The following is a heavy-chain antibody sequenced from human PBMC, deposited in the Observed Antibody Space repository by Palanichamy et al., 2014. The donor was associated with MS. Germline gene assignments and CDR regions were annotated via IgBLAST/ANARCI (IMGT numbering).Heavy chain of an antibody. CDR3: ARRSPYGMDV. Sequence: QVQLQQWGAGLLKPSETLSLTCAVFGGSFNGYLWSWVRQPPGKGLEWIGDINHSGYTNYNPSLKSRVTISLDTSKNQFSQRLTSVTAADTAIFYCARRSPYGMDVWGRGTTVIVSS. J-gene: IGHJ6*02. CDR2: INHSGYT. V-gene: IGHV4-34*01. CDR1: GGSFNGYL.